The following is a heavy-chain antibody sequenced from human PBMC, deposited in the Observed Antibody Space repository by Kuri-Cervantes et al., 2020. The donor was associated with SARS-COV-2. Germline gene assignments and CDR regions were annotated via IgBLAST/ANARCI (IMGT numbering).Heavy chain of an antibody. CDR3: ARDYYDSSYFDY. V-gene: IGHV4-30-4*08. CDR1: GFSLTTSGMC. J-gene: IGHJ4*02. Sequence: SGPTLVKPTQTLTLTCTFSGFSLTTSGMCVAWIRQPPGKGLEWIGYIYYSGSTYYNPSLKSRVTISVDTSKNQFSLKLSSVTAADTAVYYCARDYYDSSYFDYWGQGTLVTVSS. CDR2: IYYSGST. D-gene: IGHD3-22*01.